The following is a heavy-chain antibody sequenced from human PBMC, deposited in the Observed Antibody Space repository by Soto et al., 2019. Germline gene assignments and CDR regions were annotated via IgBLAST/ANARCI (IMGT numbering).Heavy chain of an antibody. D-gene: IGHD3-10*01. V-gene: IGHV4-34*02. Sequence: QVQLQQWGAGLLKPSETLSLTCAVYGGSFSGYYWCWIRQPPGKGLEWIGDINHSGRTNYSPSLKSRVTISTDISKNQFSLRLTSVTAADTALYYCARGIRGVIIPSYYFAMDVWGQGTTVTVSS. CDR2: INHSGRT. CDR3: ARGIRGVIIPSYYFAMDV. J-gene: IGHJ6*02. CDR1: GGSFSGYY.